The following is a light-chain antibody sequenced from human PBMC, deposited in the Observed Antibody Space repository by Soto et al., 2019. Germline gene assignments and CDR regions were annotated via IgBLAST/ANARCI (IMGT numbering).Light chain of an antibody. CDR3: CSYAGIRHFL. CDR1: SSDVGNYNH. J-gene: IGLJ1*01. CDR2: EVS. V-gene: IGLV2-23*02. Sequence: QSVLAQPASVSGSPGQSVTISCTGTSSDVGNYNHVSWYQQPPGKAPKLLIYEVSERPSGVSDRFSGSKSGNTASLTISGLQADDEADYYCCSYAGIRHFLFGSGTTVTVL.